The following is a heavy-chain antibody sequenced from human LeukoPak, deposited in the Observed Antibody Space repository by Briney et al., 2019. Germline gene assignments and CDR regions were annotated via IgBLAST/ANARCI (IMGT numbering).Heavy chain of an antibody. CDR3: ARLGPGSRNYYYYMDV. V-gene: IGHV4-4*09. CDR1: GGSISSYY. Sequence: SATLSLTCTVSGGSISSYYWSWIRRPPGKGLEWIGYIYTSGSTNYNPSLKSRVTISVDTSKNQFSLKLSSVTAADTAVYYCARLGPGSRNYYYYMDVWGKGTTVTVSS. CDR2: IYTSGST. D-gene: IGHD2-15*01. J-gene: IGHJ6*03.